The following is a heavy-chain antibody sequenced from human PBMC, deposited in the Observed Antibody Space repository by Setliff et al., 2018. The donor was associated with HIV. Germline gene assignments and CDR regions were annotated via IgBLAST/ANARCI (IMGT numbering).Heavy chain of an antibody. J-gene: IGHJ4*02. Sequence: KTSETLSLTCTVSGASITTHWWSWIRQPAGKGLEWIGRFSSSGSTNYNSSLESRVTMSVDTSKNQFYLNLRSVTATDTANYSCARSRHCGSDCYFDLSGQGTLVTAPQ. CDR3: ARSRHCGSDCYFDL. D-gene: IGHD2-21*02. CDR1: GASITTHW. V-gene: IGHV4-4*07. CDR2: FSSSGST.